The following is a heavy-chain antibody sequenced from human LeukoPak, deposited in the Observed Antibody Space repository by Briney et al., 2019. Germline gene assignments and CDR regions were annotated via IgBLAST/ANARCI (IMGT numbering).Heavy chain of an antibody. V-gene: IGHV4-4*02. CDR2: IYHSGST. J-gene: IGHJ6*02. CDR3: ARDPHSSSWSPHYGMDV. Sequence: PSGTLSLTCAVSGGSISSSNWWSWVRQPPGKGLEWIGEIYHSGSTNYNPSLKSRVTISVDKSKNQFSLKLSSVTAADTAVYYCARDPHSSSWSPHYGMDVWGQGTTVTVSS. D-gene: IGHD6-13*01. CDR1: GGSISSSNW.